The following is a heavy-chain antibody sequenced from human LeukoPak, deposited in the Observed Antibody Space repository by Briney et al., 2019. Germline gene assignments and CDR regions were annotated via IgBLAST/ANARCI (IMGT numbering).Heavy chain of an antibody. CDR2: IYSGGST. Sequence: GGSLRLSCAASGFTVSSNYMSWIRQAPGKGLEWVSVIYSGGSTYYADSVKGRFTISRDNSKNTLYLQMNSLRAEDTAVYYCASSAFSSSGWYGDYWGQGTLVTVSS. D-gene: IGHD6-19*01. CDR1: GFTVSSNY. J-gene: IGHJ4*02. V-gene: IGHV3-53*01. CDR3: ASSAFSSSGWYGDY.